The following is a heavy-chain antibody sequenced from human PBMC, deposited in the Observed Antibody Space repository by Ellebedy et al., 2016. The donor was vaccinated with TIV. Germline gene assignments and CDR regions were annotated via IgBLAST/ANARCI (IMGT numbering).Heavy chain of an antibody. J-gene: IGHJ4*02. V-gene: IGHV4-30-4*01. CDR3: ARQGIKVKMATPDY. D-gene: IGHD5-24*01. Sequence: SETLSLXCTVSGGSISSGDYYWSWIRQPPGKGLEWIGYIYYSGSTYYNPSLKSRVTISVDTSKNQFSLKLSSVTAADTAVYYCARQGIKVKMATPDYWGQGTLVTVSS. CDR2: IYYSGST. CDR1: GGSISSGDYY.